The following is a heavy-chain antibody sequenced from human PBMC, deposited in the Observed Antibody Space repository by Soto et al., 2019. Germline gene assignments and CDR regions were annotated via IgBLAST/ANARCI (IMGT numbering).Heavy chain of an antibody. D-gene: IGHD3-3*01. V-gene: IGHV4-31*03. CDR3: ARVRITIFGVVIMHAFDI. CDR1: GLTISSASYY. J-gene: IGHJ3*02. CDR2: IYYNGST. Sequence: SENLSLTCSVSGLTISSASYYWSWIRQHPGTGLEWVGNIYYNGSTNYSPSLKSRVTVCFDTSKNQFSLKLTSVTAADMAVYYCARVRITIFGVVIMHAFDIWGQGTMVTVSS.